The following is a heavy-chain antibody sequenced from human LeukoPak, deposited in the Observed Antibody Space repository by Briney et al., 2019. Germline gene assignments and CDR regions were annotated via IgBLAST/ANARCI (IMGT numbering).Heavy chain of an antibody. V-gene: IGHV4-59*08. J-gene: IGHJ4*02. CDR1: GDSISSSY. D-gene: IGHD4-23*01. Sequence: SETLSLTCFVSGDSISSSYWSWIRQPPGKGLEWIGYVYYSGTTNYNPSLKSRVTMSVHTYKTQFSLKLSSVTAADTAMYYCARHTTYGGNSAFEYWGQGTLVTVSS. CDR2: VYYSGTT. CDR3: ARHTTYGGNSAFEY.